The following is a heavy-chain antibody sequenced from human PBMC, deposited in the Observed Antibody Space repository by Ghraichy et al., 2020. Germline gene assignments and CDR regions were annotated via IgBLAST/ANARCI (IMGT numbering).Heavy chain of an antibody. D-gene: IGHD3-16*01. V-gene: IGHV5-51*01. CDR3: ARLIRFGTTIPAGYFDW. J-gene: IGHJ4*03. CDR1: GYSFTDKW. Sequence: GESLNISCQAFGYSFTDKWIGWVRQMPGKGLEWMGIIYPGDSDTRYSPSFQGQVTISAERSITTAYLQWTSLQASDTAMYYCARLIRFGTTIPAGYFDWWGQGTLVTVSS. CDR2: IYPGDSDT.